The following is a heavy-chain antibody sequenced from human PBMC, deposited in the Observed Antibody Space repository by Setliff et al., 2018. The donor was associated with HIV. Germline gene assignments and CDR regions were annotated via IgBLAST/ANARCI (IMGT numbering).Heavy chain of an antibody. D-gene: IGHD3-22*01. CDR3: AREGVYYDSSGYCIDY. CDR1: GFTFSSDS. J-gene: IGHJ4*02. V-gene: IGHV3-21*05. Sequence: GGSLRLSCAASGFTFSSDSMNWVRQAPGKGLEWVSYISSSSSYIYYAESVKGRFTISRDNAKNSLYLQMNSLRAEDTAVYYCAREGVYYDSSGYCIDYWGQGTLVTVSS. CDR2: ISSSSSYI.